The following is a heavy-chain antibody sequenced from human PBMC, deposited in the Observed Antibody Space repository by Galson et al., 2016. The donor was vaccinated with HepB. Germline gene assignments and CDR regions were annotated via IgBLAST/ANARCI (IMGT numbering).Heavy chain of an antibody. D-gene: IGHD4-17*01. Sequence: SLRLSCAASGFTLSSYSMNWVRQAPGKGLEWVSSISSSSSYIYYADSVKGRFTISRDNAQNSLYLQMNSLRAEDTAVYYWARSKDYGDYYFDYGCQGTLVTVSS. CDR1: GFTLSSYS. CDR3: ARSKDYGDYYFDY. CDR2: ISSSSSYI. V-gene: IGHV3-21*01. J-gene: IGHJ4*02.